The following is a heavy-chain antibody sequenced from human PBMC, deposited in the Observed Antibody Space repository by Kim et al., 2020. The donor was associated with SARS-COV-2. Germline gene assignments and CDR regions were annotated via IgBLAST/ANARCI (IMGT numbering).Heavy chain of an antibody. CDR1: GYSFTSYW. V-gene: IGHV5-51*01. J-gene: IGHJ6*02. Sequence: GASLKISCKGSGYSFTSYWIGWVRQMPGKGLEWMGIIYPGDSDTRYSPSFQGQVTISADKSISTAYLQWSSLKASDTAMYYCARLSRYSSSWYYYYGMDVWGQGTTVTVSS. CDR2: IYPGDSDT. D-gene: IGHD6-13*01. CDR3: ARLSRYSSSWYYYYGMDV.